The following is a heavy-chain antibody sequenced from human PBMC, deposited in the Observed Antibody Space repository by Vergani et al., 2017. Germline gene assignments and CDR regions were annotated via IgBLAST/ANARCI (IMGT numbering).Heavy chain of an antibody. J-gene: IGHJ6*04. V-gene: IGHV3-23*01. CDR2: ISGSGGST. D-gene: IGHD3-10*01. CDR3: ASRLLDGSGSYYYYYYGMDV. CDR1: GFTFSSYA. Sequence: EVQLLESGGGLVQPGGSLRLSCAASGFTFSSYAMSWVRQAPGKGLEWVSAISGSGGSTYYADSVKGRFTISRDNSKNTLYLQMNSLRAEDTAVYYCASRLLDGSGSYYYYYYGMDVWGKGTTVTVSS.